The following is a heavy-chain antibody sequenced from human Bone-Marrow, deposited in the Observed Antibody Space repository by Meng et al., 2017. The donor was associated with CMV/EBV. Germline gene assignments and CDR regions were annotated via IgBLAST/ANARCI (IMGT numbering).Heavy chain of an antibody. CDR2: IIPIFETP. J-gene: IGHJ4*02. V-gene: IGHV1-69*15. CDR1: GSTVSRLG. Sequence: KASGSTVSRLGSSWVRQAGGKGHEWMGRIIPIFETPEYTRRFEDRIPITADESTGSVTMELHSQTSDDTALYYCARRGSGYESSDFWGQGTLVTVSS. CDR3: ARRGSGYESSDF. D-gene: IGHD5-12*01.